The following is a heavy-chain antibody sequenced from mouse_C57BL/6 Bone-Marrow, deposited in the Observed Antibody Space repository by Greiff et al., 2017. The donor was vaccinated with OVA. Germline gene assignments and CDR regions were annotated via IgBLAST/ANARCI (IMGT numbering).Heavy chain of an antibody. J-gene: IGHJ1*03. D-gene: IGHD1-1*01. CDR3: AREGNYRVGYFDV. V-gene: IGHV1-63*01. Sequence: QVQLQQSGAELVRPGTSVKMSCKASGYTFTNYWIGWAKQRPGHGLEWIGDIYPGGGYTNYNEKFKGKATLTADKSSSTAYMQFSSLTSEDSAIYYCAREGNYRVGYFDVWGTGTTVTVSS. CDR1: GYTFTNYW. CDR2: IYPGGGYT.